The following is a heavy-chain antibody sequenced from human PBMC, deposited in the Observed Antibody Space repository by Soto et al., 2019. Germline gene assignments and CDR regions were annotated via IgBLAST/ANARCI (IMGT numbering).Heavy chain of an antibody. D-gene: IGHD6-13*01. CDR2: INPNSGGT. CDR1: GYTYTGYY. CDR3: ARVGLKQQPAWKY. J-gene: IGHJ4*02. Sequence: ASVRVSCTASGYTYTGYYMHWGRQAPGQGLEWMGWINPNSGGTNYAQKFQGRVTMTRDTSISTDYMGLSRLRSDDTAVYYCARVGLKQQPAWKYWGQGTLVTVAS. V-gene: IGHV1-2*02.